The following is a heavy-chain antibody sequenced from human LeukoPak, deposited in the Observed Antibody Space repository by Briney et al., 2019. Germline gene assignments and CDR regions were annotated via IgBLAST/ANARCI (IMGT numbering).Heavy chain of an antibody. CDR1: GLTFSRYG. V-gene: IGHV3-30*02. J-gene: IGHJ5*02. D-gene: IGHD6-19*01. CDR2: IRSDGSNE. Sequence: GGSLRLSCAASGLTFSRYGVHWVRQAPGKGLEWVAFIRSDGSNEYYADSVKGRFTISRDNSKNTLYLQMNSLRAEDTAVYYCARDLRSSGWYDWFDPWGQGTLVTVSS. CDR3: ARDLRSSGWYDWFDP.